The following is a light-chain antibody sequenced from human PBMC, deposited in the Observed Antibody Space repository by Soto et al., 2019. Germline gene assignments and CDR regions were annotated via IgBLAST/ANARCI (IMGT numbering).Light chain of an antibody. Sequence: DIPMTQSPSPLSASVGDRVTITCRSSQSISSWVDWYQQKPRKAPKLLMYDASSLESGDPSRFSGSGSGTEFTLTISSLQPNDFAAYYCQQYNSYSQYTFGQGTKLQIK. CDR3: QQYNSYSQYT. V-gene: IGKV1-5*01. CDR2: DAS. J-gene: IGKJ2*01. CDR1: QSISSW.